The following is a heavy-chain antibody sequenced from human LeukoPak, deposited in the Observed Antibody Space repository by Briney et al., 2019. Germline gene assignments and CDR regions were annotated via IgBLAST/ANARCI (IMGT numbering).Heavy chain of an antibody. CDR3: ARDRHGSAVYNFDY. Sequence: GGSLRLSCAASGFTFINYALHWVRQAPGKGLEWVAVISIDGSDKHYAESVQGRFTISRDNSKNTLYLQMNSLRAEDAAVYFCARDRHGSAVYNFDYRGQGTLVAVSS. CDR1: GFTFINYA. V-gene: IGHV3-30*04. CDR2: ISIDGSDK. D-gene: IGHD5/OR15-5a*01. J-gene: IGHJ4*02.